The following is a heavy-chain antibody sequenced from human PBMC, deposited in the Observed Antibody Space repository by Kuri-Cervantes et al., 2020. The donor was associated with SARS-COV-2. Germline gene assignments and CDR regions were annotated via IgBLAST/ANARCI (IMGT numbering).Heavy chain of an antibody. J-gene: IGHJ5*02. CDR2: ISYDGNNK. CDR3: ARDRVGVHDA. CDR1: GFTFSNYA. Sequence: GESLKISCAASGFTFSNYAMHWVRQAPGKGLEWVSVISYDGNNKDYTSSGKGRFTISRANSQNPLYLQMKSLRTEDTALYYCARDRVGVHDAWGQGTLVTVSS. D-gene: IGHD2-21*01. V-gene: IGHV3-30-3*01.